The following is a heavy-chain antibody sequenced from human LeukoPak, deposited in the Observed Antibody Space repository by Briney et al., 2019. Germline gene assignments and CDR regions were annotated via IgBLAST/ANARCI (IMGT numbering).Heavy chain of an antibody. V-gene: IGHV4-59*01. CDR1: GGSISSYY. Sequence: TSETLSLTCTVSGGSISSYYWSWIRQPPGKGLEWIGYIYYSGSTNYNPSLKSRVTISVDTSKNQFSLKLSSVTAADTAVYYCARKDGSGWYYFDYWGQGTLVTVSS. CDR2: IYYSGST. D-gene: IGHD6-19*01. J-gene: IGHJ4*02. CDR3: ARKDGSGWYYFDY.